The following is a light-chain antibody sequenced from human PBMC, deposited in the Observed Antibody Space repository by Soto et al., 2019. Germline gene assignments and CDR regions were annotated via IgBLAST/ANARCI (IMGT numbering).Light chain of an antibody. CDR1: SSDVGGYNY. CDR2: EVS. CDR3: TSHTTSSTLVV. J-gene: IGLJ2*01. Sequence: QSVLTQPASVSGSPGQSITISCTGTSSDVGGYNYVFWYQQYPGKAPKLMIYEVSNRPSGVSNRFSGSKSGNTASLTISGLQAEDEADYYCTSHTTSSTLVVFGGGTKLTVL. V-gene: IGLV2-14*01.